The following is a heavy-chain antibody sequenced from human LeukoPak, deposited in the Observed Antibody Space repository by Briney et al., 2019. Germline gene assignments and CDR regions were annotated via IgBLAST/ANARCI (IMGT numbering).Heavy chain of an antibody. CDR3: ARSRIAVAGAKFDY. V-gene: IGHV1-18*01. CDR1: GYTFTSYG. Sequence: ASVKVSCKASGYTFTSYGISWVRQAPGQGLEWMGWISAYNGNTKYSQKFQGRVTITRDTSASTAYMKLSGLRSEDTAVYYCARSRIAVAGAKFDYWGQGTLVTVSS. CDR2: ISAYNGNT. D-gene: IGHD6-19*01. J-gene: IGHJ4*02.